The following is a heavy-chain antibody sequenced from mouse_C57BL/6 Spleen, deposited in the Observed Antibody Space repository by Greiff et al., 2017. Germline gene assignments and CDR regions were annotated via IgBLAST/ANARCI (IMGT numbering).Heavy chain of an antibody. CDR2: IWSGGST. J-gene: IGHJ4*01. D-gene: IGHD3-1*01. CDR1: GFSLTSYG. Sequence: VQLKESGPGLVQPSQSLSITCTASGFSLTSYGVHWVRQSPGKGLEWLGVIWSGGSTDYNAAFISRLSISKDNSKSQVFFKMNSLQADDTAIYYYARNGHGGYYYAMDYWGQGTSVTVSS. V-gene: IGHV2-2*01. CDR3: ARNGHGGYYYAMDY.